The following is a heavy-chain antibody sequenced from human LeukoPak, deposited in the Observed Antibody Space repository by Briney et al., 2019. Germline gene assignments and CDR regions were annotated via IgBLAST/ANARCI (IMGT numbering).Heavy chain of an antibody. J-gene: IGHJ6*02. CDR3: ARDFEYSSTLLENYYYGMDV. Sequence: GGSLRLSCAASGFTFSDYYMSWIHQAPGKGLGWVSYISSSGSTIYYADSVKGRFTISRDNAKNSLYLQMNSLRAEDTAVYYCARDFEYSSTLLENYYYGMDVWGQGTTVTVSS. D-gene: IGHD6-6*01. CDR1: GFTFSDYY. CDR2: ISSSGSTI. V-gene: IGHV3-11*01.